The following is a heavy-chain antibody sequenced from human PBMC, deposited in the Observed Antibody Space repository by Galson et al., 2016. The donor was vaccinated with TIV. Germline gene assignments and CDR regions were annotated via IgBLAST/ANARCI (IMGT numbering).Heavy chain of an antibody. CDR3: AREHDLLTRHSSFHL. D-gene: IGHD3-9*01. CDR2: INPKDGDT. J-gene: IGHJ4*02. Sequence: SVKVSCKASGYTFSDYYIHWVRQAPGQGLQWMGWINPKDGDTYFAQDFHGRVSMTQDTSFSTVYFEMSRLRSDDTSLYYCAREHDLLTRHSSFHLWGQGTLVTVSS. CDR1: GYTFSDYY. V-gene: IGHV1-2*02.